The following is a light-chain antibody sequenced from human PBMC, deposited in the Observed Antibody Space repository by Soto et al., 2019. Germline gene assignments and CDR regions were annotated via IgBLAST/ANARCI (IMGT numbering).Light chain of an antibody. Sequence: DIQMTQSPSSLSASVGDGVTITCRASQTISSWLAWYQQKPGRAPKLLIYDASNLEAGVPSRFRGSGSGTDFTFTISRLQPEDIATYYCQQYENLPTFGQGTRLEIK. CDR2: DAS. CDR1: QTISSW. V-gene: IGKV1-33*01. J-gene: IGKJ5*01. CDR3: QQYENLPT.